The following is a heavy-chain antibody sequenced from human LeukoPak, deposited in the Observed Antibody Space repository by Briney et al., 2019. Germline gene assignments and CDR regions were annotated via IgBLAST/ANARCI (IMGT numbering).Heavy chain of an antibody. J-gene: IGHJ6*03. V-gene: IGHV1-46*03. CDR3: ASLAVAVNGYYYFMDV. CDR1: GYTFTSYY. CDR2: INPSGGST. D-gene: IGHD6-19*01. Sequence: SSVKVSCKASGYTFTSYYMHWVRQAPGQGLERMGIINPSGGSTSYAQKFQGRVTMTRDTSTSTVYMELSSLRSEDTAVYYCASLAVAVNGYYYFMDVWGKGTTVTVSS.